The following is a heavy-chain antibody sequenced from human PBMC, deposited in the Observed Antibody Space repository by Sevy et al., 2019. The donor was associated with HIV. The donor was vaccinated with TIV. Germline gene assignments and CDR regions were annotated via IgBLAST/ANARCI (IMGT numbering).Heavy chain of an antibody. V-gene: IGHV3-7*01. J-gene: IGHJ4*02. D-gene: IGHD3-3*01. CDR3: AHETFWSFES. CDR2: IKGDGSDK. CDR1: GFTFSANW. Sequence: GGSLRLSCAASGFTFSANWMNWVRQAPGRGREWVANIKGDGSDKHYVDSVEVPFTISRDNAKNLLYRQMNSLIVEDKAVYYCAHETFWSFESWGQGTLVTVSS.